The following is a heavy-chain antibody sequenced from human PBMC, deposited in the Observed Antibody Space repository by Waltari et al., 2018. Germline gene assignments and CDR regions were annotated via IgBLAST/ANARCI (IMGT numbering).Heavy chain of an antibody. Sequence: EVQLVESGGGLVQPGGSLKLSCKVSGFNFNTFAVSWVRQAPGKGLEWVSTIGSGGDIYYGDSVKGQFFISRDNSKNTLYLQMNSLRVEDTAVYYCAKQQGWELFEYFFDYWGQGTLVSVS. D-gene: IGHD1-26*01. CDR1: GFNFNTFA. CDR2: IGSGGDI. J-gene: IGHJ4*02. V-gene: IGHV3-23*04. CDR3: AKQQGWELFEYFFDY.